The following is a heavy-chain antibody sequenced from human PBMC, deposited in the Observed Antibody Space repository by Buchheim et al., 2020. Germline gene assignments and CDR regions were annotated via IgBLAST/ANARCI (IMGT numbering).Heavy chain of an antibody. Sequence: QVQLQQWGAGLLKPSETLSLTCAVYGGSFSGYYWSWIRQPPGKGLEWIGEINHSGSTNYNPSLKSRVTISVDTSKNQFSLKLSSVTAADTAVYYCARRYLYSSGWYRAEYFQHWGQGTL. D-gene: IGHD6-19*01. CDR1: GGSFSGYY. V-gene: IGHV4-34*01. CDR2: INHSGST. CDR3: ARRYLYSSGWYRAEYFQH. J-gene: IGHJ1*01.